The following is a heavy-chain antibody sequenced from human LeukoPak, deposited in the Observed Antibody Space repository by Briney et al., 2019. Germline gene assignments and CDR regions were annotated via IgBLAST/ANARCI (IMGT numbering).Heavy chain of an antibody. CDR2: ITGSTGNT. Sequence: GGSLRLSCVASGFTFSNYAMSWVRQAPGKGLEWVSAITGSTGNTYYADSVKGRFTISRDNSKSTLYLQMSNLRAEDTAIYSCAKSPLASCSGVKCYPLDYWGQGALVTVSS. CDR3: AKSPLASCSGVKCYPLDY. D-gene: IGHD2-15*01. CDR1: GFTFSNYA. J-gene: IGHJ4*02. V-gene: IGHV3-23*01.